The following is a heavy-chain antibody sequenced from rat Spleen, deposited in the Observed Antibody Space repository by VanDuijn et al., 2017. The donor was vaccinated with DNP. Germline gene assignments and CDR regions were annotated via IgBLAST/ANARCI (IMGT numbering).Heavy chain of an antibody. Sequence: EVQLVESGGGLVQPGRSMKLSCAASGFTFSDYGMAWVLQAPTKGLEWVASISYDGSSTYHRDSVKGRFTISRDNAKSTLYLQMDSLRSEDTATYYWAGRPPPTRGPFDYWGQGVLDTVSS. CDR1: GFTFSDYG. D-gene: IGHD1-4*01. CDR2: ISYDGSST. J-gene: IGHJ2*01. V-gene: IGHV5-29*01. CDR3: AGRPPPTRGPFDY.